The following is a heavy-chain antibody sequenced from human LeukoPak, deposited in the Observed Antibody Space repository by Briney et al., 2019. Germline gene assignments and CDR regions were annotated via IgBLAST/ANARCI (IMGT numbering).Heavy chain of an antibody. V-gene: IGHV1-69*13. CDR3: ARDRGTEGAFDI. J-gene: IGHJ3*02. Sequence: SVKVSCKASGGTFSSYAISWVRQAPGQGLEWMGGIIPIFGRANYAQKFQGRVTITADESTSTAYMELSSLRSEDTAVYYCARDRGTEGAFDIWGQGTMVTVSS. D-gene: IGHD3-10*01. CDR1: GGTFSSYA. CDR2: IIPIFGRA.